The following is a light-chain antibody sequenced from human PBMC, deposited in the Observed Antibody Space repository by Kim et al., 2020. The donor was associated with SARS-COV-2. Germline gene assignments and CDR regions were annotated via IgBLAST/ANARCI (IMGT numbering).Light chain of an antibody. CDR2: DVT. V-gene: IGLV2-14*03. Sequence: QSALTQPASVSESPGQSITISCTGTSSDVGHYDYVSWYQQHPNKVPKLMIYDVTERPSGISVRFSGSKSGNTASLTISGLQLEDEAFYYCSSHTTSNTWVFGGGTKVTVL. J-gene: IGLJ3*02. CDR3: SSHTTSNTWV. CDR1: SSDVGHYDY.